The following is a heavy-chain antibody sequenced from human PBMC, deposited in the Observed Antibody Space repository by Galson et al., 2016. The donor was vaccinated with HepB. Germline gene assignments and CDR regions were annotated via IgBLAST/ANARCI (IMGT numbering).Heavy chain of an antibody. CDR1: GFNFSTFW. CDR2: ISGSASYT. CDR3: ARDFGPGDNEENWYFDL. V-gene: IGHV3-11*05. D-gene: IGHD4-17*01. Sequence: SLRLSCAASGFNFSTFWMNWVRQAPGKGLEWISFISGSASYTNYADSVKGRITISRDNAKNSLYLQMNSLRAEDTAVYYCARDFGPGDNEENWYFDLWGRGTLVSVSS. J-gene: IGHJ2*01.